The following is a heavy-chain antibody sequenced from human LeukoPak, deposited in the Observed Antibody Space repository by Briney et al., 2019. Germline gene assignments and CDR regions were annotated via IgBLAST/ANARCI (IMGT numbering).Heavy chain of an antibody. CDR2: IYYSGST. CDR3: ARGSCSGGRCYDFDY. Sequence: PSENLSLNCTVSGGSISYYYWNWIRQSPGKGLEWIGYIYYSGSTNYNPSLKSRVTISVDTSKNQFSLKLSSVTAADTAVYYCARGSCSGGRCYDFDYWGQGTLVTVSS. D-gene: IGHD2-15*01. CDR1: GGSISYYY. J-gene: IGHJ4*02. V-gene: IGHV4-59*01.